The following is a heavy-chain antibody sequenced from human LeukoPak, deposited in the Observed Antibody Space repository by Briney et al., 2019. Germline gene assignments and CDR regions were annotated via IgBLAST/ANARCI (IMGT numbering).Heavy chain of an antibody. J-gene: IGHJ4*02. CDR1: GFPFSGSG. Sequence: GGSLRLSCAASGFPFSGSGMHWVRQAPGKGLEWVAIVWYDGSNQYYADSVKGRFTISRDNSKNTVDLQMNSLRAEDTAVYYCARSAPMWRAGVWDSSPFDYWGQGTLVTVSS. CDR3: ARSAPMWRAGVWDSSPFDY. D-gene: IGHD3-22*01. V-gene: IGHV3-33*01. CDR2: VWYDGSNQ.